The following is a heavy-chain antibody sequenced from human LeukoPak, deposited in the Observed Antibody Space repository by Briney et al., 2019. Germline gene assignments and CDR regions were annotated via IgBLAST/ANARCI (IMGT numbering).Heavy chain of an antibody. V-gene: IGHV3-21*01. CDR2: ISSSSSYI. CDR1: GFTFSSYS. Sequence: GGSLRLSCAASGFTFSSYSMNWVHQAPGKGLEWVSSISSSSSYIYYADSVKGRFTISRDNAKNSLYLQMNSLRAEDTAVYYCARASKWGSITFDYWGQGTLVTVSS. J-gene: IGHJ4*02. D-gene: IGHD7-27*01. CDR3: ARASKWGSITFDY.